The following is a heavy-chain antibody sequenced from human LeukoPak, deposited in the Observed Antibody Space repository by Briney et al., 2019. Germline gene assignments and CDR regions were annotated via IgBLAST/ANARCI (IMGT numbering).Heavy chain of an antibody. CDR1: DFTFSRYS. D-gene: IGHD3-10*01. CDR3: ARGEEGYFDSGSYRPFDF. CDR2: ISGTSAII. Sequence: GGSLRLSCTAYDFTFSRYSMNWVRQAPGKGLEWVSYISGTSAIIYYADPVEGRFTVSRDNAKSSLYLQMNSLRVEDTAVYYCARGEEGYFDSGSYRPFDFWGQGTLVIVSS. V-gene: IGHV3-48*04. J-gene: IGHJ4*02.